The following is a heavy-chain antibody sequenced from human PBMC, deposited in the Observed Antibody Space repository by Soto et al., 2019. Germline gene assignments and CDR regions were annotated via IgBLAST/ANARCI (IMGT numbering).Heavy chain of an antibody. CDR1: GFTFDDYT. CDR3: AKDIGSSSWYDNYYDGMDV. J-gene: IGHJ6*02. CDR2: ISWDGGST. D-gene: IGHD6-13*01. V-gene: IGHV3-43*01. Sequence: EVQLVESGGVVVQPGGSLRLSCAASGFTFDDYTMHWVRQAPGKGLEWVSLISWDGGSTYYADSVKGRFTISRDNSKNSLYLQMNSLRTEDTALYYCAKDIGSSSWYDNYYDGMDVWGQGPTVTVSS.